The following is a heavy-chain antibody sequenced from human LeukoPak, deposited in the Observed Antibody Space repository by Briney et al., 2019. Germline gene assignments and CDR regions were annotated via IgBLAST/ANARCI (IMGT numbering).Heavy chain of an antibody. V-gene: IGHV3-30*18. D-gene: IGHD2-21*01. CDR2: ISNDGSII. CDR3: AKDGPYCGGITCYFRYFDL. Sequence: TGGSLRLSCAASGLMFSDYGMHWVRQAPGKGLEWVAVISNDGSIIYYADSVKGRFTISRDNSKNTLHLQMNSLRPDDTAVYYCAKDGPYCGGITCYFRYFDLWGRGTLVTVSS. J-gene: IGHJ2*01. CDR1: GLMFSDYG.